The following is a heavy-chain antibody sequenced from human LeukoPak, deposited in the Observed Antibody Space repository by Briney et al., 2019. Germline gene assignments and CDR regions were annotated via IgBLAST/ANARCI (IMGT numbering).Heavy chain of an antibody. CDR3: TSWGDTTAEYFQR. CDR2: INPDGRDT. Sequence: SGGSLRLSCAASGFTFSTYWMSWVRQAPGKGLEWVAHINPDGRDTYYVDSVKGRFTISRDNAQNSMYLQMNSLRVEDTVVYYCTSWGDTTAEYFQRWGQGTLVTVSS. J-gene: IGHJ1*01. D-gene: IGHD2-21*02. CDR1: GFTFSTYW. V-gene: IGHV3-7*01.